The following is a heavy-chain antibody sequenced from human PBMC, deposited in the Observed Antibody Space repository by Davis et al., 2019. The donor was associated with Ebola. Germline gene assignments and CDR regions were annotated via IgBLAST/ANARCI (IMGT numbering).Heavy chain of an antibody. CDR3: ARDQFVSTWYQPSDY. J-gene: IGHJ4*02. V-gene: IGHV1-2*02. CDR2: INPNSGGT. D-gene: IGHD6-13*01. Sequence: ASVKVSCQASGYTFTGYYMHWVRQAPGQGLEWMGWINPNSGGTNYAQKFQGRVTMTRDTSISTAYMELSSLNSGDTSVYYCARDQFVSTWYQPSDYWGQGTLVTVSS. CDR1: GYTFTGYY.